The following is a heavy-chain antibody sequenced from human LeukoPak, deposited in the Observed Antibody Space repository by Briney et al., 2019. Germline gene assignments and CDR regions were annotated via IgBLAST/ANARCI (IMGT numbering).Heavy chain of an antibody. J-gene: IGHJ5*02. CDR1: GFTFSSYA. CDR3: AKTVFAASGPFDP. CDR2: ISASGGST. Sequence: GGSPRLSCAASGFTFSSYAMSWVRQAPGKGLEWVSAISASGGSTYYADSVKGRFTISRDNSKNTLYLQMNSLRAEDTAVYYCAKTVFAASGPFDPWGQGTLVTVSS. V-gene: IGHV3-23*01. D-gene: IGHD4-17*01.